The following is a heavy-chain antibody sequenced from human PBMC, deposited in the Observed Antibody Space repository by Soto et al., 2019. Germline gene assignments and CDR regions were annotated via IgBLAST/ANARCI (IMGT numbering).Heavy chain of an antibody. CDR2: ISSSGSTI. CDR1: GFTFSDYY. CDR3: AREIVVARGANYFDY. Sequence: GGSLRLSCAASGFTFSDYYMSWIRQAPGKGLEWVSYISSSGSTIYYADSVKGRFTISRDNAKNSLYLQMNSLRAEDTAVYYCAREIVVARGANYFDYWGQGTLVIVSS. J-gene: IGHJ4*02. V-gene: IGHV3-11*04. D-gene: IGHD2-2*01.